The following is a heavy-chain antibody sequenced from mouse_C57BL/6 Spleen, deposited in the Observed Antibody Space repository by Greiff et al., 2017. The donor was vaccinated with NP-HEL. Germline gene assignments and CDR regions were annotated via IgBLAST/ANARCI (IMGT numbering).Heavy chain of an antibody. CDR2: IYPGSGNT. CDR1: GYSFTSYY. J-gene: IGHJ1*03. D-gene: IGHD1-1*01. Sequence: QVQLKESGPELVKPGASVKISCKASGYSFTSYYIHWVKQRPGQGLEWIGWIYPGSGNTKYNEKFKGKATLTADTSSSPAYMQLSSLTSEDSAVYYCARGEHYGSSYYWYFDVWGTGTTVTVSS. CDR3: ARGEHYGSSYYWYFDV. V-gene: IGHV1-66*01.